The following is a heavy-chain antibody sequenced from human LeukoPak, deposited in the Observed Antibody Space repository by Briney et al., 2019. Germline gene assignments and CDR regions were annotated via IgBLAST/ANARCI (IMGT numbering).Heavy chain of an antibody. CDR2: ISAYNGNT. D-gene: IGHD3-22*01. CDR3: ARSYYNNTGYFLFDY. Sequence: ASVKVSCKASGYTFTSYGLSWVRQAPGQGLEWMGWISAYNGNTNYAQKLQGRVTMTTDTSTSTAYMQLRSLSSGDTAVNYCARSYYNNTGYFLFDYWGQGTLVTVFS. V-gene: IGHV1-18*01. CDR1: GYTFTSYG. J-gene: IGHJ4*02.